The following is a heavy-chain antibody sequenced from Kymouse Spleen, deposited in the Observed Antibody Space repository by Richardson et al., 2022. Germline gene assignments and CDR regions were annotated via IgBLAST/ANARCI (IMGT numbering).Heavy chain of an antibody. CDR2: IYYSGST. J-gene: IGHJ4*02. CDR3: ARHLVGALYFDY. V-gene: IGHV4-39*01. CDR1: GGSISSSSYY. Sequence: QLQLQESGPGLVKPSETLSLTCTVSGGSISSSSYYWGWIRQPPGKGLEWIGSIYYSGSTYYNPSLKSRVTISVDTSKNQFSLKLSSVTAADTAVYYCARHLVGALYFDYWGQGTLVTVSS. D-gene: IGHD1-26*01.